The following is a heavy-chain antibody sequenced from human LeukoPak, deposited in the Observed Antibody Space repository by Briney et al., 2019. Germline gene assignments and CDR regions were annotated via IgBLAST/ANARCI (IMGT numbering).Heavy chain of an antibody. CDR1: GFTFTNYA. J-gene: IGHJ4*02. CDR2: ISDSGSST. CDR3: ARSMATIPEYYFDY. V-gene: IGHV3-23*01. D-gene: IGHD5-12*01. Sequence: PGGSLRLSCAASGFTFTNYAMSWVRQAPGKGLEWVSTISDSGSSTYYADSVKGRFTISRDNSKNTLYLQMNSLRAEDTAVYYCARSMATIPEYYFDYWGQGTLVTVSS.